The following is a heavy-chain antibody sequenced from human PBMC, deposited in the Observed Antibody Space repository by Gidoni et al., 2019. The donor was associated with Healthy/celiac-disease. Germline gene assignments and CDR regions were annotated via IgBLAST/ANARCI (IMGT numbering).Heavy chain of an antibody. J-gene: IGHJ4*02. V-gene: IGHV4-34*01. CDR1: GGSFSGYY. CDR2: INHSGST. D-gene: IGHD3-22*01. Sequence: QVQLQQWGAGLLKPSETLSLTCAVYGGSFSGYYWSWIRQPPGKGLEWIGEINHSGSTNYNPSLKSRVTISVDTSKNQFSLKLSSVTAADTAVYYCARRSPDDSSGYYYYFDYWGQGTLVTVSS. CDR3: ARRSPDDSSGYYYYFDY.